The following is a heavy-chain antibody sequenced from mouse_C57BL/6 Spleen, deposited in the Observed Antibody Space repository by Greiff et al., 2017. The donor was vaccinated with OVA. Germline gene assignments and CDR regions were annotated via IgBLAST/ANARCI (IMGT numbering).Heavy chain of an antibody. J-gene: IGHJ4*01. D-gene: IGHD2-1*01. CDR2: IHPNSGST. CDR3: ALSYYGNYDAMDY. V-gene: IGHV1-64*01. CDR1: GYTFTSYW. Sequence: QVQLQQPGAELVKPGASVKLSCKASGYTFTSYWMHWVKQRPGQGLEWIGMIHPNSGSTNYNEKFKSKATLTVDKSSSTAYMQLSSLTSEDSAVYYCALSYYGNYDAMDYWGQGTSVTVSS.